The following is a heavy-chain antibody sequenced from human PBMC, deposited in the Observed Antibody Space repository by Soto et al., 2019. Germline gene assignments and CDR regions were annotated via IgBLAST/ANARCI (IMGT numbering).Heavy chain of an antibody. J-gene: IGHJ5*02. V-gene: IGHV1-46*01. CDR3: ARDRVDCSGGNCWRSVEDT. CDR2: IDPSGGGT. CDR1: GYTFTIYY. D-gene: IGHD2-15*01. Sequence: QVQLVQSGAEVKKPGASVKVSCKASGYTFTIYYMHWVRQAPGQGLEWMGIIDPSGGGTSYAQKFQGRLTMTRDTSTGTVYMELSRLGSEDTAVYYCARDRVDCSGGNCWRSVEDTWGQGTLVTVSS.